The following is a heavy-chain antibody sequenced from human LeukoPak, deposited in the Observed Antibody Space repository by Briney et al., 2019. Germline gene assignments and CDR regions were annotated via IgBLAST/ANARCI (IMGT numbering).Heavy chain of an antibody. J-gene: IGHJ4*02. CDR1: GFTFSSYE. Sequence: GGSLRLSCAASGFTFSSYEMNWVRQAPGKGLEWVSYISSSGSTIYYADSVKGQFTISRDNAKNSLYLQMNSLRAEDTAVYYCARDGDLSGSYLTHHGNDNFDYWGQGTLVTVSS. CDR3: ARDGDLSGSYLTHHGNDNFDY. D-gene: IGHD1-26*01. CDR2: ISSSGSTI. V-gene: IGHV3-48*03.